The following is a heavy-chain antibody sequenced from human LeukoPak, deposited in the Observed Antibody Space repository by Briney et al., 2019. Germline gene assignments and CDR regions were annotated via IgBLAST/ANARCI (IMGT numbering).Heavy chain of an antibody. CDR3: AKGRNPLRPIYFDY. CDR1: GFTFSSYA. J-gene: IGHJ4*02. V-gene: IGHV3-23*01. CDR2: SSGSGGST. D-gene: IGHD4-17*01. Sequence: GGSLRLSCGASGFTFSSYAMSWVRQAPGKGLEWVSASSGSGGSTYYADSVKGRFTISRDNSKNTLYLQMNSLRAEDTAVYYCAKGRNPLRPIYFDYWGQGTLVTVSS.